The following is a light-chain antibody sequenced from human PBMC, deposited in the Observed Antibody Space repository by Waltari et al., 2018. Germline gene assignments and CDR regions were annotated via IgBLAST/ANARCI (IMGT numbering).Light chain of an antibody. CDR1: RTDAGGYIY. CDR2: DVT. CDR3: SSYTPTSILV. J-gene: IGLJ2*01. Sequence: QSALTPPRPVSGSPGPSVTISCPWPRTDAGGYIYCSLYQHPPGPPPHPPSSHLPTRYQHHPGTPPKLRIYDVTKRPSGVSGRFSGSKSGNTASLTISGLQPEDEADYFCSSYTPTSILVFGGGSKLTV. V-gene: IGLV2-11*01.